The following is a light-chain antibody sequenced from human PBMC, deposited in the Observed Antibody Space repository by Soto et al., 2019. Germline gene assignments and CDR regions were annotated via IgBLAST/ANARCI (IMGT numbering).Light chain of an antibody. CDR3: QHYANSIT. V-gene: IGKV3-20*01. Sequence: EIVLTQSPGTQSLSPGETATLSCRASQSVGSNNLAWYHQKPGQTPRLLIYDASSRATGIPDRFSGSGSGTDSPLTISRLDREDFAVYYCQHYANSITFGQGTRLE. J-gene: IGKJ5*01. CDR2: DAS. CDR1: QSVGSNN.